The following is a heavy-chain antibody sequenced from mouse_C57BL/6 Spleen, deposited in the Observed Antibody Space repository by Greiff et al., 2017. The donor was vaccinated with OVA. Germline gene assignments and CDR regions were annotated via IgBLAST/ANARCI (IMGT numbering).Heavy chain of an antibody. D-gene: IGHD2-3*01. CDR2: IYPGSGNT. CDR1: GYTFTDYY. Sequence: QVQLQQSGAELVRPGASVKLSCKASGYTFTDYYINWVKQRPGQGLEWIARIYPGSGNTYYNEKFKSKATLTAEKSSSTAYMQLSSLTSEDSAVFFCARSVDGYYFPFDYWGQGTTLTVSS. J-gene: IGHJ2*01. CDR3: ARSVDGYYFPFDY. V-gene: IGHV1-76*01.